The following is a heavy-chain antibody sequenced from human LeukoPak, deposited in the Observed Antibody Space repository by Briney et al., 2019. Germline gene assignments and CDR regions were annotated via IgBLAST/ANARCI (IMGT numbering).Heavy chain of an antibody. Sequence: SETLSLTCTVSGGSIRSSYYYWGWIRQPPGKGLEWIGSIYDSGSTYYNPSLKSRVTISVDTSKNQFSLRLSSVTAAGTAVYYCARRESSGYYYFFDYWGQGTLVTVSS. CDR1: GGSIRSSYYY. CDR2: IYDSGST. CDR3: ARRESSGYYYFFDY. V-gene: IGHV4-39*01. J-gene: IGHJ4*02. D-gene: IGHD3-22*01.